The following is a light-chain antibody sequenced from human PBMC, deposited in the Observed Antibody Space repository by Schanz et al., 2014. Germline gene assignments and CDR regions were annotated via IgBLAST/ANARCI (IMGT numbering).Light chain of an antibody. CDR3: AAWDDSLNGYVV. CDR2: NND. V-gene: IGLV1-44*01. Sequence: QSVLTQPPSASGTPGQRVTISCSGSSSNIGGNTVNWYQHLPGTAPKLLIYNNDQRPSGVPDRFSGSKSGTSASLAISGLQSEDEADYYCAAWDDSLNGYVVFGGGTKLTVL. CDR1: SSNIGGNT. J-gene: IGLJ2*01.